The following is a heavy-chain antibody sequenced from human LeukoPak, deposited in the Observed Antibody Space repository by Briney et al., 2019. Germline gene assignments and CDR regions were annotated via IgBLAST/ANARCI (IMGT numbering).Heavy chain of an antibody. Sequence: GESLKTSCKGSGYSFTSYWIGWGRQMPGRGLEWVGIIYPGDSDTRYSPSFQGQVTISADKSISTAYLQWSSLKASDTAMYYCARRYYGSGSYYLFASWFDPWGQGTLVTVSS. V-gene: IGHV5-51*01. CDR2: IYPGDSDT. J-gene: IGHJ5*02. D-gene: IGHD3-10*01. CDR3: ARRYYGSGSYYLFASWFDP. CDR1: GYSFTSYW.